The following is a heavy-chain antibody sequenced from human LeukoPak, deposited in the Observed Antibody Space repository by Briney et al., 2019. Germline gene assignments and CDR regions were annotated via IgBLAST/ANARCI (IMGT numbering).Heavy chain of an antibody. Sequence: GESLKISCKGSGYSFTNYWIAWVRQMPGKGLEWMGIIHPADSDTRYSPSFQGQVTISADKSISTAYLQWSSLKASDTAMYYCASGGCSSTSCYAALHYWGQGTLVTVSS. V-gene: IGHV5-51*01. D-gene: IGHD2-2*01. CDR3: ASGGCSSTSCYAALHY. CDR2: IHPADSDT. CDR1: GYSFTNYW. J-gene: IGHJ4*02.